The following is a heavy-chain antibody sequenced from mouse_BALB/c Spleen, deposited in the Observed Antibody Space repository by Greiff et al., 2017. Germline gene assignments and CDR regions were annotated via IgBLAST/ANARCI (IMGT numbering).Heavy chain of an antibody. CDR1: GFTFTDYY. J-gene: IGHJ2*01. CDR3: AVYYGFDC. Sequence: EVQRVESGGGLVQPGGSLRLSCAPSGFTFTDYYMSWVRQPPGKALEWLGFIRNKANGYTTEYSASVKGRFTISRDNSQSILYLQMNTLRAKDTATYYCAVYYGFDCWGEGTTVTVSS. V-gene: IGHV7-3*02. D-gene: IGHD1-1*01. CDR2: IRNKANGYTT.